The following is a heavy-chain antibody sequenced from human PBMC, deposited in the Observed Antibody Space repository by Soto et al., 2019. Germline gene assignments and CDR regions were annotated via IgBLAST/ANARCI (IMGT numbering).Heavy chain of an antibody. CDR3: ARVVVITGLDAFDI. V-gene: IGHV1-18*01. D-gene: IGHD3-22*01. CDR2: ISAYNGNT. J-gene: IGHJ3*02. Sequence: GASVKVSCKASGYTFTSYGISWVRQAPGQGLEWMGWISAYNGNTNYAQKLQGRVTMTTDTSTSTAYMELRSLRSDDTAAYYCARVVVITGLDAFDIWGQGTMVTVSS. CDR1: GYTFTSYG.